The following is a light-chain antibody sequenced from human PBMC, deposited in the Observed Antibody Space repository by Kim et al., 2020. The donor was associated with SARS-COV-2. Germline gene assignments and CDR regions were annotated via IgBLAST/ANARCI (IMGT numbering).Light chain of an antibody. V-gene: IGLV2-14*03. CDR2: DVT. J-gene: IGLJ3*02. Sequence: GQSITICCKVTSDDVGRFNYVSWYKQLPTKAPQLLIYDVTKRPSGVSDRLSGSKSGNTASLTISGLQADDEADYFCSSYPADKTRVFGGGTRLTVL. CDR3: SSYPADKTRV. CDR1: SDDVGRFNY.